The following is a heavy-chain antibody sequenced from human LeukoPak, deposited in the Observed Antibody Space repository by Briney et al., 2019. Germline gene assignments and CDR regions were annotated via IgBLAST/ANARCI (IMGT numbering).Heavy chain of an antibody. Sequence: GGSLRLSCAAPGFTFNTYGMTWVRQAPGKGLEWVSAITGSGGSTYYADSVKGRFTISRDNSGNTLYLQMNSLRAEDTAFYYCAKGSAHGYTYGYFPDWGQGTLVTVSS. J-gene: IGHJ4*02. D-gene: IGHD5-18*01. CDR2: ITGSGGST. CDR1: GFTFNTYG. CDR3: AKGSAHGYTYGYFPD. V-gene: IGHV3-23*01.